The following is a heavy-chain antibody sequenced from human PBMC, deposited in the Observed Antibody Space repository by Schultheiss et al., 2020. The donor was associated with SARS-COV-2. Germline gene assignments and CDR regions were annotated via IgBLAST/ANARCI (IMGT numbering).Heavy chain of an antibody. J-gene: IGHJ5*02. CDR3: ARRIEAAGPIAWFDP. D-gene: IGHD6-13*01. Sequence: SETLSLTCTVSGGSISSGGYYWSWIRQPPGKGLEWIGSIYYSGSTYYNPSLNSRVTISVDTSKNHFSLKLSSVTAADTAVYYCARRIEAAGPIAWFDPWGQGTLVTVS. V-gene: IGHV4-39*02. CDR1: GGSISSGGYY. CDR2: IYYSGST.